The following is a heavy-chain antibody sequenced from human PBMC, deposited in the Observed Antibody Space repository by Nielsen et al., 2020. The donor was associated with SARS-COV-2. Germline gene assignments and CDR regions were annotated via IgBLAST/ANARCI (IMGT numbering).Heavy chain of an antibody. V-gene: IGHV3-7*03. CDR1: GFTFSSHW. D-gene: IGHD6-19*01. CDR2: IKQDGSEK. J-gene: IGHJ6*02. CDR3: ARGGEYSSGWFTSYYGMDV. Sequence: GESLKISCAASGFTFSSHWMSWVRQAPGKGLEWVANIKQDGSEKYYVDSVKGRFTISRDNAKNSLYLQMNSLRAEDTAVYYCARGGEYSSGWFTSYYGMDVWGQGTTVTVSS.